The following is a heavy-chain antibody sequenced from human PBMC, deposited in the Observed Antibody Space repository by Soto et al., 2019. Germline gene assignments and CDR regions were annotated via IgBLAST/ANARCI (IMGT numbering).Heavy chain of an antibody. CDR3: AKGFSSAYSSSFDY. Sequence: GGSMRLSCAASGFTFISYVMSWVRQAPGKGLEWVSGISGSGDNTYYADSVRGRFTISRDNSKNTLYLQINSLRAEDTALYYCAKGFSSAYSSSFDYWGQGTLVTVSS. CDR2: ISGSGDNT. V-gene: IGHV3-23*01. CDR1: GFTFISYV. J-gene: IGHJ4*02. D-gene: IGHD5-18*01.